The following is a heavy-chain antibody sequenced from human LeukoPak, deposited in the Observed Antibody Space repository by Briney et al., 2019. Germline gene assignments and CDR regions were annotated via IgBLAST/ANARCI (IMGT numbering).Heavy chain of an antibody. CDR3: ARGSHYYGSGPRGWWFDP. Sequence: GGSLRLSCAASGFTFSSYAMSWVRQAPGKGLEWVSAISGSGGSTYYADSVKGRFTISRDNAKNSLYLQMNSLRAEDTAVYYCARGSHYYGSGPRGWWFDPWGQGTLVTVSS. V-gene: IGHV3-23*01. D-gene: IGHD3-10*01. J-gene: IGHJ5*02. CDR1: GFTFSSYA. CDR2: ISGSGGST.